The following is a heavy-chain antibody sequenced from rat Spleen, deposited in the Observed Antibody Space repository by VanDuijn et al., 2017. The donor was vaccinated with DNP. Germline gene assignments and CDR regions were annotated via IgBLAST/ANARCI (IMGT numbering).Heavy chain of an antibody. J-gene: IGHJ2*01. V-gene: IGHV5S23*01. CDR2: ISPSGGST. Sequence: EVQLVESGGGLVQPGTSLKLSCAASGFSFSDYAMAWVRQSPKKGLEWVASISPSGGSTYYRDSVKGRFTVSRDNAKSSLYLQMDSLRSEDTATYYCASFNYFDYWGQGVMVTVSS. CDR3: ASFNYFDY. D-gene: IGHD1-3*01. CDR1: GFSFSDYA.